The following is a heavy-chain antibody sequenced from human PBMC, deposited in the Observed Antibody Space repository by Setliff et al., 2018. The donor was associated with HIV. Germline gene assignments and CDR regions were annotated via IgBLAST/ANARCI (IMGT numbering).Heavy chain of an antibody. J-gene: IGHJ4*02. CDR1: GFTFSNYE. V-gene: IGHV3-49*03. D-gene: IGHD4-17*01. CDR3: TRDGGGDYGVYAPEY. CDR2: VRGIAYGGTT. Sequence: GSLRLSCAASGFTFSNYEMSWFRQAPGRGLEWVGLVRGIAYGGTTEYAASVRGRFTISRDDSKNIAYLQTNSLKTEDTAVYFRTRDGGGDYGVYAPEYWGQGTLVTVSS.